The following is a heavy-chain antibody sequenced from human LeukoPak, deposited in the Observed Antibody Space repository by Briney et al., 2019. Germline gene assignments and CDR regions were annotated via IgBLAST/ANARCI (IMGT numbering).Heavy chain of an antibody. Sequence: GGSLRLSCAASGFTFSSYWMGWVRQAPGKGLEWVASIKQDGSEKYYVDSVKDRFTISRDNAKNSLYLQMDSLRVEDTAVYYCARVATVAFNYWGQGTLVTVSS. V-gene: IGHV3-7*01. CDR2: IKQDGSEK. CDR3: ARVATVAFNY. D-gene: IGHD6-19*01. J-gene: IGHJ4*02. CDR1: GFTFSSYW.